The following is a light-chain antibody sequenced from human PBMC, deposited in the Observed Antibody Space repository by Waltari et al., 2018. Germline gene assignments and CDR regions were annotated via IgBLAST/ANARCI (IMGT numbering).Light chain of an antibody. J-gene: IGLJ1*01. CDR3: CSYAGTNNFYV. V-gene: IGLV2-8*01. Sequence: QSALTQPPSASGSPGESVTISCTGTSSDIGDYDYVSWYQQHPGKAPKLMIYEVIKRPSGVPDRFSGSKCGNTASLTVSGLQAEDEADYYCCSYAGTNNFYVFGTGTKVTVL. CDR2: EVI. CDR1: SSDIGDYDY.